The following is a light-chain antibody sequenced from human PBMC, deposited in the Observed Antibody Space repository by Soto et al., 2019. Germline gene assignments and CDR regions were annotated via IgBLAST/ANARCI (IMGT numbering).Light chain of an antibody. Sequence: QSALTQPASVSGSPGQSVTISCTGPRSDIGDSNFISWFQHPPGKAPRLLIYEVNNRPSGVSKRFSGSKAGNTASLTISGLLDEDEADYFCASFRSATIHVFGSGTKLTVL. CDR2: EVN. J-gene: IGLJ2*01. CDR1: RSDIGDSNF. CDR3: ASFRSATIHV. V-gene: IGLV2-14*01.